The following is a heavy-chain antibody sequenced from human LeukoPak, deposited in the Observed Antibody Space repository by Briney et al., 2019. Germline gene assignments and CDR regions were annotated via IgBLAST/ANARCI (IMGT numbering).Heavy chain of an antibody. J-gene: IGHJ4*02. CDR2: TSSSDAGT. D-gene: IGHD2-15*01. Sequence: GGSLRLSCAASGFALSSYAMSWVRQAPGKGLEWVSATSSSDAGTYHAESVRGRFTISRDNSKNTLYLQMNSLRANDAAVYYCARAPVTSCRGAFCYPFDIWGQGTLVTVSS. V-gene: IGHV3-23*01. CDR3: ARAPVTSCRGAFCYPFDI. CDR1: GFALSSYA.